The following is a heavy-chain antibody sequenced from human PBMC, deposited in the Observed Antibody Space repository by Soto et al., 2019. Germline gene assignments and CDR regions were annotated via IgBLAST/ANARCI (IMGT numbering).Heavy chain of an antibody. J-gene: IGHJ6*02. CDR3: ANGDCSGGSCYPLEDV. V-gene: IGHV3-11*04. D-gene: IGHD2-15*01. Sequence: GGSLRLSCEASGFIFSDYYMGWVRQSPGKGLEWISYIGGSGSTVFYADSVRGRFTISRDNSKNTLYLQMNSLRAEDTAVYYCANGDCSGGSCYPLEDVWGQGTTVTVSS. CDR2: IGGSGSTV. CDR1: GFIFSDYY.